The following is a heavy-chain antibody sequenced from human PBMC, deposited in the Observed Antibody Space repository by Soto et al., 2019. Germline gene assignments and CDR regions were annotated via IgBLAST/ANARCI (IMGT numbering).Heavy chain of an antibody. J-gene: IGHJ4*02. Sequence: GGSLRLSCAASGFTFSSYAMSWVRQAPGKGLEWVSAISGSGGSTYYADSVKGRFTISRDNSKNTLYLQMNSLRAEDTAVYYCAKGGLSGGLLWFGEFPRSFDYWGQGTLVTVSS. CDR3: AKGGLSGGLLWFGEFPRSFDY. V-gene: IGHV3-23*01. D-gene: IGHD3-10*01. CDR1: GFTFSSYA. CDR2: ISGSGGST.